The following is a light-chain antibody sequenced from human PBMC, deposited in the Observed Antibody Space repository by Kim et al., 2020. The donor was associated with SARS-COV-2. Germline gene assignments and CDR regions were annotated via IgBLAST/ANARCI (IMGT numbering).Light chain of an antibody. J-gene: IGLJ1*01. CDR2: AVS. CDR3: GSYTSTNTRI. V-gene: IGLV2-14*03. Sequence: GTSITTSCTGTSSDVGGYDYVSWYQQYPGKAPQVIVYAVSRRPSGVSNRFSGSKSGSTASLTISGLRAEDEADYYCGSYTSTNTRIFGTGTKVTVL. CDR1: SSDVGGYDY.